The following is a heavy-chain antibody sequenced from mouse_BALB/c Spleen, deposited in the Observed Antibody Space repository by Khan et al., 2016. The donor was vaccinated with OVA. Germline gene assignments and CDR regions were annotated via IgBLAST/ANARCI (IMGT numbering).Heavy chain of an antibody. CDR2: IYPCDGDT. D-gene: IGHD2-14*01. CDR1: GYVFSSYW. CDR3: ARSEYDFFAY. V-gene: IGHV1-80*01. Sequence: VKLLESGAELVRPASSVTISCKASGYVFSSYWMNWLKQRPGQGLVWIVQIYPCDGDTKYNGKLKGKVTLTADKSSSTDYMQISSLTSEDSAGYFCARSEYDFFAYWGQGTLVTVAA. J-gene: IGHJ3*01.